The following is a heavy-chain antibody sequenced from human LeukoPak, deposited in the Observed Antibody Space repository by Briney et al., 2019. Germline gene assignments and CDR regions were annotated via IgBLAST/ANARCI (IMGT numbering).Heavy chain of an antibody. V-gene: IGHV3-33*01. Sequence: GGSLRLSCAASGFIFCNHGMHWVRQAPGKRLEWVAVIWDDGNNKRYASSVNGRFTISRDNSENTLYLQMNGLTAEDTAMYYCARDSYQDYYGRFDPWGQGTLVIVSS. J-gene: IGHJ5*02. CDR2: IWDDGNNK. D-gene: IGHD3-10*01. CDR1: GFIFCNHG. CDR3: ARDSYQDYYGRFDP.